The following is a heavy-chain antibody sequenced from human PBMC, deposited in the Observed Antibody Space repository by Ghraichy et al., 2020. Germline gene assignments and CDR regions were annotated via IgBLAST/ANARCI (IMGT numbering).Heavy chain of an antibody. CDR3: AKTIFRFGELFSAFDI. Sequence: GGSLRLSCAASGFTFSSYAMSWVRQAPGKGLEWVSAISGSGGSTYYADSVKGRFTISRDNSKNTLYLQMNSLRAEDTAVYYCAKTIFRFGELFSAFDIWGPGTMVTVSS. D-gene: IGHD3-10*01. V-gene: IGHV3-23*01. J-gene: IGHJ3*02. CDR1: GFTFSSYA. CDR2: ISGSGGST.